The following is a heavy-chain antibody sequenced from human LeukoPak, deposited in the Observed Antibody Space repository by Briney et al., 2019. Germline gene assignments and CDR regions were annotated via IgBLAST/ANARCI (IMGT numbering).Heavy chain of an antibody. CDR2: INTDGFST. CDR1: GFISSSYW. D-gene: IGHD4-17*01. Sequence: PGGSLRLSCAASGFISSSYWMHWVRQPPGKGLVYIACINTDGFSTSYADSVKGRFTISRDNAKNTLYLQMNSLRAEDTAVYYCARSRTYGDYGRGLDYWGQGTLDTV. J-gene: IGHJ4*02. CDR3: ARSRTYGDYGRGLDY. V-gene: IGHV3-74*01.